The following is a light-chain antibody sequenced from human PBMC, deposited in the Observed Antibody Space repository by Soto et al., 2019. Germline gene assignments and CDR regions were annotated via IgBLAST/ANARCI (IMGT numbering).Light chain of an antibody. Sequence: EIVVTQSPGILSVSPGDRATLSCRASQSVGRNLAWYQQKPGQAPTLLIYAASTRATGLPARFSGSGSGTDFTLTICSLQSEDFAVYYCQEYSKWPLFTFGPGTRVDIK. CDR3: QEYSKWPLFT. CDR2: AAS. J-gene: IGKJ3*01. CDR1: QSVGRN. V-gene: IGKV3-15*01.